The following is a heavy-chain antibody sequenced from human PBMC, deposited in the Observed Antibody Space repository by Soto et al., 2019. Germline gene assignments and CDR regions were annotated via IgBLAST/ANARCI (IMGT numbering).Heavy chain of an antibody. CDR3: ARTHIIFSFKLAGPDVVSYCSMDV. J-gene: IGHJ6*03. Sequence: SETQSHTNTVAGGNIRSYDWSWIRKKTGKGLKKIGYIYYSRSTNYNPSLKSRVTISVDTSNYQFSLKLSSVTAADTAVYYCARTHIIFSFKLAGPDVVSYCSMDVWCKGTPVT. D-gene: IGHD2-15*01. CDR2: IYYSRST. CDR1: GGNIRSYD. V-gene: IGHV4-59*08.